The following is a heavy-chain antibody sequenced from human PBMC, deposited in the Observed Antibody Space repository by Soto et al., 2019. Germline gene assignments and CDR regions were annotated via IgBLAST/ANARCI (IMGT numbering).Heavy chain of an antibody. Sequence: GSLRLSCAASGFTFSSYAMSWVRQAPGKGLEWVSAISGSGGSTYYADSVKGRFTISRDNSKNTLYLQMNSLRAEDTAVYYCAKGGARTTVVTRRNNAFDIWGQGTMVTVSS. CDR2: ISGSGGST. J-gene: IGHJ3*02. D-gene: IGHD4-17*01. CDR3: AKGGARTTVVTRRNNAFDI. V-gene: IGHV3-23*01. CDR1: GFTFSSYA.